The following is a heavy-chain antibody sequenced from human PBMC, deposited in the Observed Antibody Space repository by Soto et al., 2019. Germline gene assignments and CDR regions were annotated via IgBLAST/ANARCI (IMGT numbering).Heavy chain of an antibody. D-gene: IGHD3-22*01. V-gene: IGHV1-69*06. CDR1: GGTFSSYA. CDR2: IIPIFGTA. Sequence: SVKVSCKASGGTFSSYAISWVRQAPGQGLEWMGGIIPIFGTANYAQKFQGRVTITADKSTSTAYMELSSLRSEDTAVYYCARVRYTMIVVEAFDIWGQGTMVTVSS. CDR3: ARVRYTMIVVEAFDI. J-gene: IGHJ3*02.